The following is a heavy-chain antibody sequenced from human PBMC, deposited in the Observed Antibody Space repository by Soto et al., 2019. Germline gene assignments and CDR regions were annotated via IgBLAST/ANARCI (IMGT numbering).Heavy chain of an antibody. J-gene: IGHJ4*02. CDR1: GFNFDNAW. Sequence: EVQLVESGGGLVKPGGSLRLSCATSGFNFDNAWMTWVRQAPGKGLEWVGHIKRMIDCGTTNYAGPVKGRFTISRDDAKTTLYLQMNSLKTEDTAMYFCTTGFYTYALDYWGQGTLVTVSS. CDR3: TTGFYTYALDY. CDR2: IKRMIDCGTT. V-gene: IGHV3-15*01. D-gene: IGHD5-18*01.